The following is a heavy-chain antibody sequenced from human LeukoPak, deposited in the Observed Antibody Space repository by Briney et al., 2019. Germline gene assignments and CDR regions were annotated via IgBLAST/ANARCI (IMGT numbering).Heavy chain of an antibody. CDR3: AREVGGGYGAYYFDY. CDR1: GGSISSYY. V-gene: IGHV4-4*07. CDR2: IYTSGRT. Sequence: SETLSLTCTVSGGSISSYYWSWIRQPAGKGLEWIWRIYTSGRTNYNPSLKSRVTMPVDTYKNQFSLKLSSVTDADTAVYYCAREVGGGYGAYYFDYWGQGTLVTVSS. D-gene: IGHD3-16*01. J-gene: IGHJ4*02.